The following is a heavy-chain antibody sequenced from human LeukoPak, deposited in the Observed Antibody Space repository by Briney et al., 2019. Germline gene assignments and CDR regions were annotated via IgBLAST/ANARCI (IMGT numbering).Heavy chain of an antibody. J-gene: IGHJ4*02. CDR1: VGSISSYY. Sequence: SETLSLTCTVSVGSISSYYWSWIRQPPGKGLEWIGYIYYSGSTNYNPSLKSRVTISVDTSKNQYSLKLSSVTAADTAVYYCARGGDYCSSTSCYPMNLDYWGQGTLVTVSS. CDR2: IYYSGST. V-gene: IGHV4-59*01. D-gene: IGHD2-2*01. CDR3: ARGGDYCSSTSCYPMNLDY.